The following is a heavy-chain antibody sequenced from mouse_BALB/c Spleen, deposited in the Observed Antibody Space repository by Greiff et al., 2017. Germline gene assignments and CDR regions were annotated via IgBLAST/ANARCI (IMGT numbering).Heavy chain of an antibody. Sequence: VQLQQPGAELVKPGASVKLSCKASGYTFTSYYMYWVKQRPGQGLEWIGGINPNNGGTIYNQKFKGKATLTVDKSSSTAYMELRSLTSEDTAVYYCARSDYGYDVVWFAYWGQGTLVTVSA. CDR1: GYTFTSYY. D-gene: IGHD2-2*01. CDR3: ARSDYGYDVVWFAY. J-gene: IGHJ3*01. CDR2: INPNNGGT. V-gene: IGHV1-53*01.